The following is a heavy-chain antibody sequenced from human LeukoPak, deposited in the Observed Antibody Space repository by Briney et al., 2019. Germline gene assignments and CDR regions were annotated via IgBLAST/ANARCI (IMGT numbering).Heavy chain of an antibody. V-gene: IGHV4-4*07. J-gene: IGHJ6*03. CDR1: GGSISNFF. Sequence: SETLSLTCTVSGGSISNFFWSWIRQPAGKGLDWIGRINTSGSTNYNPSLKSRVTISVDKSKNQFSLKLSSVTAADTAVYFCTRLAIPERYTYGFLKSYYYYYMDVWGKGTRSPSP. D-gene: IGHD5-18*01. CDR3: TRLAIPERYTYGFLKSYYYYYMDV. CDR2: INTSGST.